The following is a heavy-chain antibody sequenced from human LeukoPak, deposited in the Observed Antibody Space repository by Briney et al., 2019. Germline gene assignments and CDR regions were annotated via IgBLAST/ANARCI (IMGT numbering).Heavy chain of an antibody. J-gene: IGHJ4*02. CDR2: ISGDADTT. D-gene: IGHD1/OR15-1a*01. CDR3: AKARTGTRGGYFDH. V-gene: IGHV3-23*01. Sequence: GGSLRLSCAASGFIFSSFAMSWVRPAPGKGLAWVSGISGDADTTYYGDSMEGRFTISRDNAKNTLYLQVNSLRVEDTAVYYCAKARTGTRGGYFDHWGQGIRVTVSS. CDR1: GFIFSSFA.